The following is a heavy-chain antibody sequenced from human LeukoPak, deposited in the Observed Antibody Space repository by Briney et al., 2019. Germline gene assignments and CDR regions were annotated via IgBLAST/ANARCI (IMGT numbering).Heavy chain of an antibody. CDR3: AKDPGTVTTYFGYYFDY. Sequence: GGSLRLSCAASGFTFSSHAMNWVRQAPGKGLEWVSAISVTGGNTYYADSVKGRFTISRDNSKYTVYLQMNSLRAEDTAVYYCAKDPGTVTTYFGYYFDYWGQGTLVTVSS. J-gene: IGHJ4*02. V-gene: IGHV3-23*01. D-gene: IGHD4-17*01. CDR1: GFTFSSHA. CDR2: ISVTGGNT.